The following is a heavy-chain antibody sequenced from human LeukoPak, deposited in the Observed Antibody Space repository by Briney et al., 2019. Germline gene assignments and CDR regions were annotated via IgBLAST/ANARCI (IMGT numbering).Heavy chain of an antibody. D-gene: IGHD1-26*01. CDR3: AKARGASATAPNY. CDR1: GFTVSSYY. Sequence: GGSLRLSCAASGFTVSSYYMSWVRQAPGEGLEWVSVIYNSGSTYYADSVKCRFTISRDNSKNTLYLQMNSLRAENTAVYYCAKARGASATAPNYWGQGTLLTVSS. V-gene: IGHV3-53*01. J-gene: IGHJ4*02. CDR2: IYNSGST.